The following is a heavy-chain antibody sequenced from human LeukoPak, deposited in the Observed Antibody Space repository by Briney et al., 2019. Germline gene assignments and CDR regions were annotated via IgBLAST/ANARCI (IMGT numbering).Heavy chain of an antibody. D-gene: IGHD3-22*01. CDR3: ARRDTMIVKAFDI. CDR1: GYSISSGYY. Sequence: SETLSLTCAVSGYSISSGYYWGWIRQPPGKGLEWIGSIYHSGSTYYNPSLKSRVTISVDTSKNQFSLKLSSVTAAYTAVYYCARRDTMIVKAFDIWGQGTMVTVSS. J-gene: IGHJ3*02. V-gene: IGHV4-38-2*01. CDR2: IYHSGST.